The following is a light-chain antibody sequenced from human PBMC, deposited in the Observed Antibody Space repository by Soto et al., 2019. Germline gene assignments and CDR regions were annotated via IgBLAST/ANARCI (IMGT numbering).Light chain of an antibody. CDR2: DAS. V-gene: IGKV1-33*01. CDR3: QHYDDLPLT. J-gene: IGKJ4*01. CDR1: QDINNL. Sequence: DIQMTQSPSSLSASVGDRVTITCEASQDINNLLNWYQQKPGKAPSLLIYDASTLATGVPPRFSGSGSGTEFTFTISSLQPEDIATYFCQHYDDLPLTFGGGTRVEIK.